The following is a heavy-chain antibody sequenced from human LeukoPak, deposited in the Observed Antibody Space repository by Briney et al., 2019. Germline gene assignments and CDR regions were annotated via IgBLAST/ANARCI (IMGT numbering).Heavy chain of an antibody. CDR1: GFTFSSYG. V-gene: IGHV3-30*18. CDR2: ISYDGSNK. J-gene: IGHJ4*02. CDR3: AKEKGYYDILTGYSPYYFDY. D-gene: IGHD3-9*01. Sequence: PGGSLRLSCAASGFTFSSYGMHWVRQAPGKGLEWVAVISYDGSNKYYADSVKGRFTISRDNSKNTLYLQMNSLRAEDTAVYYCAKEKGYYDILTGYSPYYFDYWGQGTLVTVSS.